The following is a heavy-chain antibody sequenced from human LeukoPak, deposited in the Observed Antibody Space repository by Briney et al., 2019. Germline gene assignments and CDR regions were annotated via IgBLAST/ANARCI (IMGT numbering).Heavy chain of an antibody. Sequence: QTGGSLRLSCAASGFTFSNYAMGWVRQAPGKGLEWVSAISGSGGGTYYADSVKGRFTISRDNSKNTLYLQMNSLRAEDTVVYYCAKGGYCSGGSCYPGYYFDYWGQGTLVTVSS. CDR1: GFTFSNYA. D-gene: IGHD2-15*01. CDR2: ISGSGGGT. V-gene: IGHV3-23*01. J-gene: IGHJ4*02. CDR3: AKGGYCSGGSCYPGYYFDY.